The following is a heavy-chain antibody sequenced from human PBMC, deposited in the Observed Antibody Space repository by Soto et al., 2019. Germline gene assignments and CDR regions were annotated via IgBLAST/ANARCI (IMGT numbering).Heavy chain of an antibody. CDR1: GFTFSSYA. V-gene: IGHV3-23*01. J-gene: IGHJ4*02. D-gene: IGHD3-16*01. Sequence: GGSLKLSCVASGFTFSSYAMTWVRQAPGKGLEWVSAISGGDGSPSYADSVTGRFTISRDNSKNTLYLHMNSLRADDTAAYYCAKWHTYNYDSLAFSGFDCWGQGTQVTVSS. CDR3: AKWHTYNYDSLAFSGFDC. CDR2: ISGGDGSP.